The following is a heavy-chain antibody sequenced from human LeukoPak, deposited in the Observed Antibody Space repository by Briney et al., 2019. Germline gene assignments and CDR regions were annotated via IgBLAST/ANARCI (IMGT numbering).Heavy chain of an antibody. V-gene: IGHV3-30*02. Sequence: GGSLRLSCAAAGFTFSSYGMHWVRQAPGKGLEGVAFIRYDGSNKYYADSVKGRFTISRDNSKNTLYLQMNSLRAEDTAVYYCAKDNDYGDYGHFAYWGQGSLVTVSS. CDR3: AKDNDYGDYGHFAY. J-gene: IGHJ4*02. D-gene: IGHD4-17*01. CDR2: IRYDGSNK. CDR1: GFTFSSYG.